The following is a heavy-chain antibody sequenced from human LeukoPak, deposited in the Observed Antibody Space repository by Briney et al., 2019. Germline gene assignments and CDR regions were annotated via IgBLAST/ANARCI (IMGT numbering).Heavy chain of an antibody. J-gene: IGHJ4*02. V-gene: IGHV3-23*01. CDR2: ISAGGGGT. D-gene: IGHD2-15*01. CDR1: GFTFSTYA. Sequence: GGSLRLSCAASGFTFSTYAMSWVRPAPGKGLEWVSSISAGGGGTYYADSVKGRFTISRDISKSTVSLQMNSLRAEDTATYYCAKGSLGSCRGVICYPLDYRGQGSLVTVSS. CDR3: AKGSLGSCRGVICYPLDY.